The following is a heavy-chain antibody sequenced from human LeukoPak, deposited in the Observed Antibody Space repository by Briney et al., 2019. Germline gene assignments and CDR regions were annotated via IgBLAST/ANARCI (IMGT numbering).Heavy chain of an antibody. CDR2: INAGNGNT. D-gene: IGHD1-26*01. V-gene: IGHV1-3*01. CDR3: AREFRSGSYSEFDY. CDR1: GYTFTSYA. Sequence: ASVKVSCKASGYTFTSYAMHWVRQAPGQRLEWMGWINAGNGNTKYSQKFQGRVTITRDTSASTAYMELRSLRSDDTAVYYCAREFRSGSYSEFDYWGQGTLVTVSS. J-gene: IGHJ4*02.